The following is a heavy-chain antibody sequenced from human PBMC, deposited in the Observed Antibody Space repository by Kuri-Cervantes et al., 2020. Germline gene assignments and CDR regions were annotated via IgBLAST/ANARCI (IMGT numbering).Heavy chain of an antibody. J-gene: IGHJ6*02. D-gene: IGHD3-10*01. CDR1: GGSFSGYY. V-gene: IGHV4-34*01. Sequence: SETLSLTCAVYGGSFSGYYWSWIRQPPGKGLEWIGEINHSGSTNYNPSLKSRVTISVDTSKNQFSLKLSSVTAADTAVYYCARDQGRYYGSGSYAGAYYYYGMDVWGQGTTVTVSS. CDR2: INHSGST. CDR3: ARDQGRYYGSGSYAGAYYYYGMDV.